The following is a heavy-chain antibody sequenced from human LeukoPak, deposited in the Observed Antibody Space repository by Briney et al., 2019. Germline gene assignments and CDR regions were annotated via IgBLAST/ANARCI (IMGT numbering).Heavy chain of an antibody. Sequence: ASVKVSCKASGYTFTSYGISWVRQAPGQGLEWMGWISAYNGNTNYAQKLQGRVTMTTDTSTSTAYMELRSLRSDDTAVYYCAREVAYYDFWSGPDYWGQGTLVTVSS. CDR1: GYTFTSYG. J-gene: IGHJ4*02. D-gene: IGHD3-3*01. CDR2: ISAYNGNT. V-gene: IGHV1-18*01. CDR3: AREVAYYDFWSGPDY.